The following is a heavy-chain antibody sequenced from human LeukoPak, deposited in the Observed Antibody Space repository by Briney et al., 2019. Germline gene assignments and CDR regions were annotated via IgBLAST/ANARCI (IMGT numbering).Heavy chain of an antibody. V-gene: IGHV3-21*01. CDR3: ARDREGYCTNGVCYQPGLDY. Sequence: PGGSLRLSCAASGFTFSSYSMIWVRQAPGKGLEWVSSISSSSSHRYHADSVKGRFTISRDNAKNSLYLQMNSLRAEDTAVYYCARDREGYCTNGVCYQPGLDYWGQGTLVTVSS. D-gene: IGHD2-8*01. J-gene: IGHJ4*02. CDR1: GFTFSSYS. CDR2: ISSSSSHR.